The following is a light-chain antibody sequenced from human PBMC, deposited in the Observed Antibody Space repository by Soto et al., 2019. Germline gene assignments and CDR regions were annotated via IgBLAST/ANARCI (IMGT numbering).Light chain of an antibody. V-gene: IGLV1-47*01. Sequence: QSVLTQPPSASGTPGQTVTISCSGSSSNIGRNYVYWYQQFPGTAPKLLIDRNNQRPSGVPDRFSGSKSGTSASLVISGLRSEDEADYYCAAWDDSLSGAVFGGGTQLTVL. CDR1: SSNIGRNY. CDR2: RNN. CDR3: AAWDDSLSGAV. J-gene: IGLJ7*01.